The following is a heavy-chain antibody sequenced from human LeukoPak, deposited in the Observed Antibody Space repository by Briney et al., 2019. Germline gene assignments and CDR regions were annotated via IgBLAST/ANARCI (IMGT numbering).Heavy chain of an antibody. CDR3: ARQTTRFCSGGTCYSNFAFDM. D-gene: IGHD2-15*01. V-gene: IGHV4-59*08. CDR1: GASMNDYY. CDR2: VNYTGRT. Sequence: SETLSLTCSVSGASMNDYYWGWIRQPPGRGLEWIGFVNYTGRTSYNPSLKSRVTISVDTSKKQVSLKLTSVTAADTAVYYCARQTTRFCSGGTCYSNFAFDMWGQGTMVTVSS. J-gene: IGHJ3*02.